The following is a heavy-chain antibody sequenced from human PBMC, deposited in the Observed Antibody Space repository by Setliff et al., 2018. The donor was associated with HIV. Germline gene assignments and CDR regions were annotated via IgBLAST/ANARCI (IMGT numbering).Heavy chain of an antibody. CDR2: INGGTTT. D-gene: IGHD5-12*01. CDR3: AKDPRAAVATICDY. CDR1: GITVSGIY. V-gene: IGHV3-53*01. J-gene: IGHJ4*02. Sequence: GGSLRLSCVASGITVSGIYMTWVRQAPGKGLEWVSVINGGTTTYYADSVKGRFTISRDNTKNTLYLQMNSLRAEDTAVYYCAKDPRAAVATICDYWGQGTLVTVSS.